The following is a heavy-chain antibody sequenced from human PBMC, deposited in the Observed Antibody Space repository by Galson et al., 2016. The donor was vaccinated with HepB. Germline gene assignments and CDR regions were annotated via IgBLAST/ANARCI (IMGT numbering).Heavy chain of an antibody. CDR2: IWHDAKNQ. CDR3: AKGAPWLGHFDY. J-gene: IGHJ4*02. D-gene: IGHD6-19*01. Sequence: SLRLSCAASGFNFRNFAMHWVRQAPGKGLEWLAVIWHDAKNQFYADSVKGRFTISRDNSENTVYMDMNSLRAGDTAVYYCAKGAPWLGHFDYWGQGILVTVSS. CDR1: GFNFRNFA. V-gene: IGHV3-33*03.